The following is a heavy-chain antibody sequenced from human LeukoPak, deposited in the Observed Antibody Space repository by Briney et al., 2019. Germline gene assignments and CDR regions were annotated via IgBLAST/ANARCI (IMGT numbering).Heavy chain of an antibody. Sequence: GGSLRLSCAASGFTFSSYSMNWVRQAPGKGLEWVLYISSSSSTIYYADSVKGRFTISRDNSKNTLYLQMNSLRTEDTAVYYCARASGLSSSWLNYWGQGTLVTVSS. CDR2: ISSSSSTI. D-gene: IGHD6-13*01. V-gene: IGHV3-48*01. J-gene: IGHJ4*02. CDR1: GFTFSSYS. CDR3: ARASGLSSSWLNY.